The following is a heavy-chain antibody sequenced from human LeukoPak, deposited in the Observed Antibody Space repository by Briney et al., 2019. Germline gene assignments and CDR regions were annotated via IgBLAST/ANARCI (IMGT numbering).Heavy chain of an antibody. V-gene: IGHV3-74*01. J-gene: IGHJ3*02. CDR3: ARDSSGYLDAFDI. Sequence: QPGGSLRLSCAASGFTFSDYWMHWVRQAPGKGLVWVSRIKTDGRDTNYADSVKGRFTISRDNAKHTLYLQMNSLRAEDTAVYYCARDSSGYLDAFDIWGQGTMVTVSS. CDR1: GFTFSDYW. D-gene: IGHD3-22*01. CDR2: IKTDGRDT.